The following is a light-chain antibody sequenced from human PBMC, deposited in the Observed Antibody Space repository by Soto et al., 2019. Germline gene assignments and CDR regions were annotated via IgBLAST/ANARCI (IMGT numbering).Light chain of an antibody. Sequence: QSALTQPPSASGSPGQSVTISCTGTISDVGGYNYVSWYQQHPGKAPKLMIYEVSERPSGVPDRFSGSKFGNTASLTVSGLQAEDEADYYCGSYAGFNNYVAFGGGTQLTVL. V-gene: IGLV2-8*01. CDR3: GSYAGFNNYVA. CDR2: EVS. CDR1: ISDVGGYNY. J-gene: IGLJ2*01.